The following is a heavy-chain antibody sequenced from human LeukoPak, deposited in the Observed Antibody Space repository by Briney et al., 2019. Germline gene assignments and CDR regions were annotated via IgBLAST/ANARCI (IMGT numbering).Heavy chain of an antibody. V-gene: IGHV3-11*01. J-gene: IGHJ6*02. Sequence: GGALRLSCAASGFSYSDFYMNWIRQAPGKGLEWVSYISNGGHHIYYADSVKGGFTISRDNFKKSRDLQMNSLRVEDTPVYNCARGSSPYYGLDVWGQGTTVTVSS. CDR2: ISNGGHHI. CDR3: ARGSSPYYGLDV. CDR1: GFSYSDFY.